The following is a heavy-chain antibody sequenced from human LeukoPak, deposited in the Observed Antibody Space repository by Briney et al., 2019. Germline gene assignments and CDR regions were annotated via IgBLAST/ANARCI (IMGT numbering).Heavy chain of an antibody. D-gene: IGHD2-15*01. CDR3: AREGPSGGNDY. Sequence: SVKVSCKASGGTFSSYAISWVRQAPGQGLEWMGGIIPIFGTANYAQKFQGRVTITADESTSTAYMELSRLRSDDTAVYYCAREGPSGGNDYWGQGTLVTVSS. J-gene: IGHJ4*02. CDR1: GGTFSSYA. CDR2: IIPIFGTA. V-gene: IGHV1-69*13.